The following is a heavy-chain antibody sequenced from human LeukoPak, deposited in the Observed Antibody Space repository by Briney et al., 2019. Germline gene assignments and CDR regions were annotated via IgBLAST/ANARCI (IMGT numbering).Heavy chain of an antibody. Sequence: GGSLRVSCAASGFTFSSYAMHWVRQAPGKGLEWVAVISYDGSNKYYADSVKGRFTISRDNSKNTLYLQMNSLRAEDTAVYYCARDRAYCSSTSCPRPLDYWGQGTLVTVSS. D-gene: IGHD2-2*01. CDR3: ARDRAYCSSTSCPRPLDY. J-gene: IGHJ4*02. CDR2: ISYDGSNK. CDR1: GFTFSSYA. V-gene: IGHV3-30*04.